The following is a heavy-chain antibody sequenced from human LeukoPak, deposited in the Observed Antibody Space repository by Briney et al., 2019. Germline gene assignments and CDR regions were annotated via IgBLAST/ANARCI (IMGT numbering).Heavy chain of an antibody. V-gene: IGHV1-24*01. D-gene: IGHD2-2*01. J-gene: IGHJ3*02. CDR3: ATPGYCSSTSCHGVHAFDI. CDR1: GYTLTELS. Sequence: ASVKVSCKVSGYTLTELSMHWVRQAPGKGLEWMGGFDPEDGETIYAQKFQGRVTMTEDTSTDTAYMELSSLRSEDTAVYYCATPGYCSSTSCHGVHAFDIWGQGTMVTVSS. CDR2: FDPEDGET.